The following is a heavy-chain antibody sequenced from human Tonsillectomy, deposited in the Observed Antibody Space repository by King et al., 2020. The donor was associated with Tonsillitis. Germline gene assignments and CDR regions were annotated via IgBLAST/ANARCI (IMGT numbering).Heavy chain of an antibody. Sequence: QLVQSGGGLVKPGGSLRLSCAASGFTFSNAWMSWVRQAPGKGLEWVGRIKSKTDGGTTDYAAPVKGRFTISRDDSKNTLYLQMNSLKTEDTAVYYCTTAYTYYYDRAGFDYWGQGTLVTVSS. CDR2: IKSKTDGGTT. CDR3: TTAYTYYYDRAGFDY. V-gene: IGHV3-15*01. CDR1: GFTFSNAW. D-gene: IGHD3-22*01. J-gene: IGHJ4*02.